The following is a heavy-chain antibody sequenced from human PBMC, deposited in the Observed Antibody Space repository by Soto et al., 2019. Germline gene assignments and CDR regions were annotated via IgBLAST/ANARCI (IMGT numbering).Heavy chain of an antibody. Sequence: PSETLSLTCTVSGGSISSYYWSWIRQPPGKGLEWIGYIYYSGSTNYNPSLKSRVTITVDTSKNQFSLKLSSVTAADTAVYYCARGAVAGFDYWGQGTLVTVSS. CDR2: IYYSGST. CDR3: ARGAVAGFDY. D-gene: IGHD6-19*01. J-gene: IGHJ4*02. V-gene: IGHV4-59*01. CDR1: GGSISSYY.